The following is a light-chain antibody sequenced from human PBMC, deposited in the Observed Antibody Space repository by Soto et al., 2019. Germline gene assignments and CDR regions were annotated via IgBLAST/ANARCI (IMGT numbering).Light chain of an antibody. J-gene: IGLJ3*02. CDR1: SGSIASNY. Sequence: NFMLTQTHSVSESPGKTVTISCTRSSGSIASNYVQWYQQRPGSSPTTVIYEDNHRPSGVPGRFSASIDSSSNSASLTIFGLKAEDEADYYCQSYDSSNHWVFGGGTKLTVL. V-gene: IGLV6-57*01. CDR2: EDN. CDR3: QSYDSSNHWV.